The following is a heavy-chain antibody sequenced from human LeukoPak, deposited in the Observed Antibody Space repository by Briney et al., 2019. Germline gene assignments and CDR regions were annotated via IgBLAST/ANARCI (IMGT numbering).Heavy chain of an antibody. CDR1: GFTFSSYA. CDR3: TKNPHVRFGELDY. D-gene: IGHD3-10*01. Sequence: PGGSLRLSCAASGFTFSSYAMSWVRQAPGKGLEWVSAISGGGGSTYYAGSVKGRFTISRDNSKNTLYLQMNSLGADDTAIYYCTKNPHVRFGELDYWGQGTLVSVSS. J-gene: IGHJ4*02. V-gene: IGHV3-23*01. CDR2: ISGGGGST.